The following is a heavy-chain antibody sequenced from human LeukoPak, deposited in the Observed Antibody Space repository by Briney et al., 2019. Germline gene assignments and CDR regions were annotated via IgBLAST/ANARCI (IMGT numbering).Heavy chain of an antibody. CDR1: GGSISSYY. V-gene: IGHV4-59*08. CDR2: IYYSGST. J-gene: IGHJ4*02. Sequence: SETLSLTCTGSGGSISSYYWSWIRQPPGKGLGWIGYIYYSGSTNYNPSLKSRVTISVDTSKNQFSLKLSSVTAADTAVYYCARQVSSSWFQYYFDYWGQGTLVTVSS. CDR3: ARQVSSSWFQYYFDY. D-gene: IGHD6-13*01.